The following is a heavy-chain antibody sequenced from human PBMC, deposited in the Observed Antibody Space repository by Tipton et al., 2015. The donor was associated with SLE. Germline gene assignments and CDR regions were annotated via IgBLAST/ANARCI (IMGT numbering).Heavy chain of an antibody. D-gene: IGHD5-24*01. J-gene: IGHJ4*02. CDR3: ARHPRPMAAFDY. CDR2: IFTSGTT. Sequence: TLSLTCIVSGDSISSSSYYWTWIRQPAGKGLEWIGRIFTSGTTDYNPSLKSRVTISIDTSKGQFSLKLTSVTAADTAVYYCARHPRPMAAFDYWGQGSLVTVSS. CDR1: GDSISSSSYY. V-gene: IGHV4-61*02.